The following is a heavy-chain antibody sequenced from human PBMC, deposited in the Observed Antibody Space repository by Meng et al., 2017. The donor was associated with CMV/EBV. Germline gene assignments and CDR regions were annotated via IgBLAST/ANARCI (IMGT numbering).Heavy chain of an antibody. D-gene: IGHD3-10*01. CDR3: TRDITMVRGVIGRGMEV. CDR1: GFTFCDYA. V-gene: IGHV3-49*04. J-gene: IGHJ6*02. Sequence: SLKISRTASGFTFCDYAMSWVRPAPGKGPGWVGFIRSKAYGGTTEYAASVKGRFTISRDDSKSIAYLQMNSLKTEDTAVYYCTRDITMVRGVIGRGMEVWGQGTTVTVSS. CDR2: IRSKAYGGTT.